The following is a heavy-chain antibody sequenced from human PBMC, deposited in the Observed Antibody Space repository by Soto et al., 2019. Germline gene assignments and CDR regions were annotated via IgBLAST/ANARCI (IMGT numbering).Heavy chain of an antibody. D-gene: IGHD2-2*01. J-gene: IGHJ4*02. Sequence: SETLSLTCSVSGCSISNYYWSWIRQPPGKGLEWIGYIYYNGNTHYNPSLRSRVTMSVDTSKNQFSLTLNSVTAADTAFYYCARAGLLVVPAGILQHDYWGQGSLVTVSS. V-gene: IGHV4-59*01. CDR3: ARAGLLVVPAGILQHDY. CDR1: GCSISNYY. CDR2: IYYNGNT.